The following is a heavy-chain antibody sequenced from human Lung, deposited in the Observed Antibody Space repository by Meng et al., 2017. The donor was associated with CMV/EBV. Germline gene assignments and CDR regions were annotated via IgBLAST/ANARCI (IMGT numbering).Heavy chain of an antibody. D-gene: IGHD3-9*01. J-gene: IGHJ5*02. CDR1: GFTFSGYN. V-gene: IGHV3-21*04. CDR2: ISTSATYI. Sequence: GESXKISCAASGFTFSGYNMHWVRQAPGKGLEWVSSISTSATYIYYADSVKGRFTISRVNAKNSLFLQMNSLRAEDTAGYYCAGHYDISTGLEPWGQGTXVTVSS. CDR3: AGHYDISTGLEP.